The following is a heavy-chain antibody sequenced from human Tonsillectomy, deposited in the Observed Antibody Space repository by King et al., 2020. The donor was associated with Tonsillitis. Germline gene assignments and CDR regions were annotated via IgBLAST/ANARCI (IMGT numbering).Heavy chain of an antibody. CDR2: VMSKSDGGTI. J-gene: IGHJ4*02. CDR3: TTVYGDYPQIYFEY. V-gene: IGHV3-15*01. D-gene: IGHD4-17*01. CDR1: GFTFTNAW. Sequence: VQLVESGGGLVRPGGSLRLSCATSGFTFTNAWMAWVRQAPGKGLEWVGRVMSKSDGGTIDYAAPVKGRFAISRDDSKNTVYLQMNSLRTEDTAIYYCTTVYGDYPQIYFEYWGQGTLVTVSP.